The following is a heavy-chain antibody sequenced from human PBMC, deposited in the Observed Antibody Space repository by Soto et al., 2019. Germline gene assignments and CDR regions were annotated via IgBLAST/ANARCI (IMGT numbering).Heavy chain of an antibody. V-gene: IGHV1-18*04. CDR3: ARGPRYCSSTSCFSGVTWFDP. CDR1: GYTFTSYG. J-gene: IGHJ5*02. CDR2: ISSYNGNT. D-gene: IGHD2-2*01. Sequence: RPPVKASCQASGYTFTSYGIRWVRQAPGQGLEWMGWISSYNGNTNYAQKVQGRVTMTTDKSTSTTYMELRSLRSDYTAVYYCARGPRYCSSTSCFSGVTWFDPWGQGTLVTVSS.